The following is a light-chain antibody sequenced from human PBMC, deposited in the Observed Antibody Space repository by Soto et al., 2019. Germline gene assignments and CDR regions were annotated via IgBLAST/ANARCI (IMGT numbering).Light chain of an antibody. V-gene: IGKV1-5*01. J-gene: IGKJ1*01. CDR1: QSIRYY. CDR2: GAF. Sequence: DIQLTQSPPTLSASVGDRVTITCRASQSIRYYLAWYQQMPGKAPKLLIYGAFSLQGGVPSRFGGSGSATDFSLTIGSLQPDDFAAYFCQHHYCYSQTFGQGTKVEIK. CDR3: QHHYCYSQT.